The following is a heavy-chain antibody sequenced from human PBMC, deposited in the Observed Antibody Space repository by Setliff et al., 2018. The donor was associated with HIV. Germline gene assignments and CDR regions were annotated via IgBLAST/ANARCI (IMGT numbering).Heavy chain of an antibody. D-gene: IGHD6-13*01. V-gene: IGHV4-4*02. CDR1: GGPIRSPNW. J-gene: IGHJ4*02. CDR2: IFHGGNT. Sequence: SETLSLTCTVSGGPIRSPNWWSWVRQPPGKGLEWIGEIFHGGNTNYSPSLESRVTLSVDKSKNQFSLRLSSVTAADTAVYYCATLAAAGESYDYWGQGSLVTSPQ. CDR3: ATLAAAGESYDY.